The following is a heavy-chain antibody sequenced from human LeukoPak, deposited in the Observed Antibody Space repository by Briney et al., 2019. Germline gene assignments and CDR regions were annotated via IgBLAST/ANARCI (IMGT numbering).Heavy chain of an antibody. CDR2: INPNSGST. J-gene: IGHJ4*02. Sequence: ASVKVSCKASGYTFTGYFMHWVRRAPGQGLEWMGWINPNSGSTKYAQKFQGRVTMTRDTSISTAYMELSRLRSDDTAVFYCARAYCSSTSCPTFDYWGQGTLVTVSS. CDR1: GYTFTGYF. CDR3: ARAYCSSTSCPTFDY. D-gene: IGHD2-2*01. V-gene: IGHV1-2*02.